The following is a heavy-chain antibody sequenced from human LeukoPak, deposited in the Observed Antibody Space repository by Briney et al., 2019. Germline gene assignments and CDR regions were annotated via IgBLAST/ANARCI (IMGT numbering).Heavy chain of an antibody. CDR3: ARGVWGNYRRHFDS. J-gene: IGHJ4*02. Sequence: SVKVSCKASGGTFGNYAINWVRQAPGQGLEWMGGITPIYDIANYAQKFQGRVTLTADKSTTTAYMDLTSLGSEDTAVYYCARGVWGNYRRHFDSWGQGTLVTVSS. CDR2: ITPIYDIA. CDR1: GGTFGNYA. D-gene: IGHD3-16*02. V-gene: IGHV1-69*10.